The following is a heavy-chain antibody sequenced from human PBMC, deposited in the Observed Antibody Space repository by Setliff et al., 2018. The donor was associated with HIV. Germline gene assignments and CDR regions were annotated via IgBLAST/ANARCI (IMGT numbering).Heavy chain of an antibody. CDR1: GYNFVNYE. V-gene: IGHV1-8*03. CDR2: MNPDSGNT. Sequence: ASVKVSCKASGYNFVNYEINWVRQATGQGLEWMGWMNPDSGNTKYSQKFQGRVTITRDTSASTAYMELSSLKSEDTAVYYCARPGNWGDRSMNYWGQGTLVTVSS. CDR3: ARPGNWGDRSMNY. J-gene: IGHJ4*02. D-gene: IGHD3-10*01.